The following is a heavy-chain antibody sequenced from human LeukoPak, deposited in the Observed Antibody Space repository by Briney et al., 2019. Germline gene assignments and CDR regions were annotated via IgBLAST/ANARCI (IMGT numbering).Heavy chain of an antibody. J-gene: IGHJ3*02. V-gene: IGHV4-30-4*08. CDR3: ASRVEQQPLDAFDI. Sequence: WIRQPPGKGLEWIGYIYYSGSTYYNPSLKSRVTISVDTSKNQFSLKLSSVTAADTAVYYCASRVEQQPLDAFDIWGQGTMVTVSS. D-gene: IGHD6-13*01. CDR2: IYYSGST.